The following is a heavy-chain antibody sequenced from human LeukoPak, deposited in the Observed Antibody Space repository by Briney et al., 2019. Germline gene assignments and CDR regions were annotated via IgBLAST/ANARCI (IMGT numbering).Heavy chain of an antibody. V-gene: IGHV1-2*02. J-gene: IGHJ5*02. CDR3: ARTPLYCSSTSCYYSWFDP. D-gene: IGHD2-2*01. CDR1: GYTFTGYY. Sequence: RASVKVSCKASGYTFTGYYMHWVRLAPGQGLEWMGWINPNSGGTNYAQKFQGRVTMTRDTSISTAYMELSRLRSDDTAVYYCARTPLYCSSTSCYYSWFDPWGQGTLVTVSS. CDR2: INPNSGGT.